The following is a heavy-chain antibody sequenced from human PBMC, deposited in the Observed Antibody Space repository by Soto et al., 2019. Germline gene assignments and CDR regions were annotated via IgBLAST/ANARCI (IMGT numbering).Heavy chain of an antibody. J-gene: IGHJ5*02. V-gene: IGHV1-18*04. CDR3: ARDGAPIAARPLWFDP. D-gene: IGHD6-6*01. CDR2: ISAYNGNT. CDR1: GYTFTSYG. Sequence: GASVKVSCKASGYTFTSYGISWVRQAPGQGLEWMGSISAYNGNTNYAQKLQGRVTMTTDTSTSTAYMELRSLRSDDTAVYYCARDGAPIAARPLWFDPWGQGTLVTVSS.